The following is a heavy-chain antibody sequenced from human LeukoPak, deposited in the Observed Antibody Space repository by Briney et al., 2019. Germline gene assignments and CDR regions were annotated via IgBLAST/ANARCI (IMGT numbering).Heavy chain of an antibody. D-gene: IGHD3-9*01. CDR3: TTWDIFLTGYILRGGY. Sequence: SGGSLRLSCAASGFTFSSYVMHWVRQAPGKGLEWVAIISYDGSNEYYADSVKGRFTISRDNSKNTLYLQMNSLRAADTAVYYCTTWDIFLTGYILRGGYWGQGTLVTVSS. J-gene: IGHJ4*02. V-gene: IGHV3-30*04. CDR1: GFTFSSYV. CDR2: ISYDGSNE.